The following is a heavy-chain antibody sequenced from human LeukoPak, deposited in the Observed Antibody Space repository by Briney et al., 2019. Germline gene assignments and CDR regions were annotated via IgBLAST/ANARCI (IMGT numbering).Heavy chain of an antibody. CDR1: GFTVSSNY. J-gene: IGHJ4*02. Sequence: PGGSLRLSCTASGFTVSSNYMSWVRQAPGKGLEWVSVIYSGGSTYYADSVKGRFTISRDNSKNTLYLQMNSLRAEDTAVYYCAREYNYGFARYFDYGGQGTLVTVSS. CDR3: AREYNYGFARYFDY. V-gene: IGHV3-66*01. D-gene: IGHD5-18*01. CDR2: IYSGGST.